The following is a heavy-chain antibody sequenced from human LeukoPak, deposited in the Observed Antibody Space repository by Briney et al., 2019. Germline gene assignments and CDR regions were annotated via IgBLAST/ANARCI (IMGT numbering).Heavy chain of an antibody. CDR2: FDPEDGET. CDR3: ATLTIDGYNPHFDY. J-gene: IGHJ4*02. CDR1: GASVTELS. D-gene: IGHD5-24*01. Sequence: ASVKVSCKVSGASVTELSIHWVRQAPGKGLEWMGGFDPEDGETTYAQKFQGRVSMTEDTSRDTAYMELSSLRSEDTAVYYCATLTIDGYNPHFDYWGQGTLVTVSS. V-gene: IGHV1-24*01.